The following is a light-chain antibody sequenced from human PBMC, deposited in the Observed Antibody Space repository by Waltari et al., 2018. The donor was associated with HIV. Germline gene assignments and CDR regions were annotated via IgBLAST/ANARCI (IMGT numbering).Light chain of an antibody. CDR2: LGS. J-gene: IGKJ5*01. V-gene: IGKV2-28*01. Sequence: IVMTQSPLSLPVTPGEPASISCSSSQSLLHTNGFSYLDWYLQKPGQSPQLLIYLGSNRASGVPDRFSGSGSGTDFTLEITGVQAEDVGVYYCMQGLETPNTFGQGTRLEIK. CDR3: MQGLETPNT. CDR1: QSLLHTNGFSY.